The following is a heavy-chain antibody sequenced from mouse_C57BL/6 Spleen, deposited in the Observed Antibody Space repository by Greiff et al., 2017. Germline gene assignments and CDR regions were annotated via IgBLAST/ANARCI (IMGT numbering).Heavy chain of an antibody. Sequence: QVQLKQPGAELVMPGASVQLSCKASGYTFTSYWMHWVKQRPGQGLEWIGEIDPSDSYTNYNQKFKGQSTLTVDKSSSTAYMQLSSLTSEDSAVYYCARWYDYYCAMDYWGQGTSVAVSS. J-gene: IGHJ4*01. V-gene: IGHV1-69*01. D-gene: IGHD2-4*01. CDR3: ARWYDYYCAMDY. CDR2: IDPSDSYT. CDR1: GYTFTSYW.